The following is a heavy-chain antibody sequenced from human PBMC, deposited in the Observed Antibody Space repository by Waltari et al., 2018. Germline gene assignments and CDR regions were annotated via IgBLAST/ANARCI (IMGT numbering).Heavy chain of an antibody. Sequence: EVQLVESGGGLVKPGGSLRLSGAASGFTFSSYSMTWVRQAPGKGLEWVSSISSSSSYIYYADSVKGRFTISRDNAKNSLYLQMNSLRAEDTAVYYCARDRTVWWYFDLWGRGTLVTVSS. CDR2: ISSSSSYI. CDR3: ARDRTVWWYFDL. V-gene: IGHV3-21*01. CDR1: GFTFSSYS. D-gene: IGHD4-17*01. J-gene: IGHJ2*01.